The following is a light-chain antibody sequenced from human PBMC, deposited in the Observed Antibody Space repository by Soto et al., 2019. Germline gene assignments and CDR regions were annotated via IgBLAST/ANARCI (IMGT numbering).Light chain of an antibody. V-gene: IGKV3-11*01. CDR2: DAS. Sequence: VLPQSPATLSLAPGESATLSVSASRSVSSYLAWYQQKPGQAPRLLIYDASNRAAGIPARFSGSGSGTDFTLTISSLEPEDFAIYYCQQRQYWPPITFGQGTRLEIK. J-gene: IGKJ5*01. CDR3: QQRQYWPPIT. CDR1: RSVSSY.